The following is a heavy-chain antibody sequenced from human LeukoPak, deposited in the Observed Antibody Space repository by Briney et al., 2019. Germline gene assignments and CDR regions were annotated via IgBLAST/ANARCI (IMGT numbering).Heavy chain of an antibody. CDR1: GGSISSYY. V-gene: IGHV4-59*01. CDR3: ARDPEIYCSSTSCYNAFDI. CDR2: IYYSGST. J-gene: IGHJ3*02. Sequence: PSETLSLTCTVSGGSISSYYWSWIRQPPGKGLEWIGYIYYSGSTNYNPSLKSRVTISVDTSKNQFSLKLSSVTAADTAVYYCARDPEIYCSSTSCYNAFDIWGQGTMVTVSS. D-gene: IGHD2-2*02.